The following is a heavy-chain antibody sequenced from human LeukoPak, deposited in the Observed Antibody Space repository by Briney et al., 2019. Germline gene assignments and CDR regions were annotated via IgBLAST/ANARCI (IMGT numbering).Heavy chain of an antibody. Sequence: PSGTLSLTCAVSGGSISSSDWWSWVRQSPGKGLEWIGEIFHSGYTNYNPSLKSRVTISVDKSKNQFSLKLSSVTAADTAVYYCARDGVGSGWVYYFGYWGQGTLVTVSS. CDR1: GGSISSSDW. CDR2: IFHSGYT. D-gene: IGHD6-19*01. V-gene: IGHV4-4*02. CDR3: ARDGVGSGWVYYFGY. J-gene: IGHJ4*02.